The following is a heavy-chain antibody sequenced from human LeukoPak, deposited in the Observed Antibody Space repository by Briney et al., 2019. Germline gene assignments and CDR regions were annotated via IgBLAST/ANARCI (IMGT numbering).Heavy chain of an antibody. V-gene: IGHV1-18*01. CDR1: GYTFTSSG. J-gene: IGHJ4*02. CDR2: ISGYNGNT. Sequence: ASVKVSCKASGYTFTSSGITWVRQAPGQGLEWMGWISGYNGNTNYAQNLQGRVTMTADTSTNTAYMEMRSLRSDDTAVYYCARGVGDFDYWGQGTLVTVSS. CDR3: ARGVGDFDY. D-gene: IGHD1-26*01.